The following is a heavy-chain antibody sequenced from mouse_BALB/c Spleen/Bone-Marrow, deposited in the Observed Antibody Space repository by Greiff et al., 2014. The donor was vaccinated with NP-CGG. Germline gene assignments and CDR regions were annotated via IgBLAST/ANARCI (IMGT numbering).Heavy chain of an antibody. V-gene: IGHV1-80*01. J-gene: IGHJ3*01. D-gene: IGHD2-1*01. CDR1: GYAFSSYW. Sequence: VHVKQSGAELVRPGSSVKISCKASGYAFSSYWMNWVKQRPGQGLEWIGQIYPGDGDTNYNGKFKGKATLTADKSSSTAYMQLSSLTSEDSAVYFCALYGNYAGNWGQGTLVTVSA. CDR2: IYPGDGDT. CDR3: ALYGNYAGN.